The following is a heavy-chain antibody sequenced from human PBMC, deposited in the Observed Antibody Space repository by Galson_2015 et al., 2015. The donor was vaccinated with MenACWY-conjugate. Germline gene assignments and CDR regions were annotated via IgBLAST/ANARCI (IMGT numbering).Heavy chain of an antibody. Sequence: SLRLCCAASGFTFATFCMGWVRQAPGKGLEWVSSISHSSGYIYYADYVKGRFTISRDNAKNSLSLQMNSLRAEDTAVYYCARDIPSEGFDHWGQGTLVTVSS. CDR3: ARDIPSEGFDH. J-gene: IGHJ4*02. D-gene: IGHD6-6*01. CDR1: GFTFATFC. V-gene: IGHV3-21*01. CDR2: ISHSSGYI.